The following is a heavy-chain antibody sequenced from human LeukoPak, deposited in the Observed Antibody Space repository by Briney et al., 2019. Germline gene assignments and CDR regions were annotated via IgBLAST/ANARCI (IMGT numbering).Heavy chain of an antibody. D-gene: IGHD5-12*01. Sequence: GGSLRLSCAASGFTFSSYWMSWVRQAPGKGLEWVANIKQDGSEKYYVDSVKGRFTISRDNAKNSLYLQMNSLRAEDTAVYYCARDGYSGYDEYDYWGQGTPVTVSS. CDR3: ARDGYSGYDEYDY. V-gene: IGHV3-7*01. J-gene: IGHJ4*02. CDR2: IKQDGSEK. CDR1: GFTFSSYW.